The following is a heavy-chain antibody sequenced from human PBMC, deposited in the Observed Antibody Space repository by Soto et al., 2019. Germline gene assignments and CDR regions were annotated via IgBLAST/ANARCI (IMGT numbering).Heavy chain of an antibody. Sequence: SETLSLTCTVSGGSISSSSYYWGWIRQRPGKGLEWIGSIYYSGSAYYNPSLKSRVTVSVDTSKNQFSLKLSSVTAADTAVYYCARDYYGSGSYWYYYYGMDVWGQGTTVTVSS. J-gene: IGHJ6*02. CDR3: ARDYYGSGSYWYYYYGMDV. CDR2: IYYSGSA. V-gene: IGHV4-39*01. D-gene: IGHD3-10*01. CDR1: GGSISSSSYY.